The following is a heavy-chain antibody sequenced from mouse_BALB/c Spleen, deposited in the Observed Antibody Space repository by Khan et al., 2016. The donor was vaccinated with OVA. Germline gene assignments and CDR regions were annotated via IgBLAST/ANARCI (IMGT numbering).Heavy chain of an antibody. J-gene: IGHJ3*01. Sequence: VQLKQSGPSLVKPSQTLSLTCSVTGDSITSGYWSWIRKFPGNKLEYMGYMIYTGYTDYNPSLKSRLAITRHTSKTKHYLQLNSVTTEDTATYYCARSTSRYAFAYWGQGTLVTVSA. CDR1: GDSITSGY. CDR2: MIYTGYT. CDR3: ARSTSRYAFAY. D-gene: IGHD2-14*01. V-gene: IGHV3-8*02.